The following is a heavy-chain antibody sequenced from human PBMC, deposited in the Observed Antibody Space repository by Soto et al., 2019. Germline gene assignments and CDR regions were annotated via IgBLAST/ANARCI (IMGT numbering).Heavy chain of an antibody. CDR3: ARHGFGSLHGLVDV. Sequence: QVQLQESGPGLVKPSETLSLTCTVSGGSITNYYCSWFRQPPGKGLEWIGYIQYSGYSAYNLSLNXXVXLSMDTSKTQFSLMLESVTATDTAVYYCARHGFGSLHGLVDVWGQGTTVIVSS. D-gene: IGHD3-10*01. CDR2: IQYSGYS. J-gene: IGHJ6*02. CDR1: GGSITNYY. V-gene: IGHV4-59*08.